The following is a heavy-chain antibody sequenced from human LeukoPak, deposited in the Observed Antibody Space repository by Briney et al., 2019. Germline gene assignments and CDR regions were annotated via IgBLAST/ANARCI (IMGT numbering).Heavy chain of an antibody. CDR3: TTNPGVGDTDY. J-gene: IGHJ4*02. D-gene: IGHD1-26*01. V-gene: IGHV3-73*01. CDR1: GFTFSGSA. CDR2: IRSKANSYAT. Sequence: GGSLRLSCAASGFTFSGSAMHWVRQASGKGLEWVGRIRSKANSYATAYAASVKGRFDISRDDSKNTAYLQMNSLKTEDTAVYYCTTNPGVGDTDYWGQGTLVTVSS.